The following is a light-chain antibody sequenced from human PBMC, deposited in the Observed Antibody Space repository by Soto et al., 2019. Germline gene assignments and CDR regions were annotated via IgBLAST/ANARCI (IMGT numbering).Light chain of an antibody. J-gene: IGLJ1*01. Sequence: QSVLTQPPSVSGAPGQRVTISCTGSSSNIGAGYDVHWYQQLPGTAPKLLIYGNSNRPSGVPDRFSGSKSGTSSSLAITGLQDEDEADYYCQAYDSGLSGLYVFGTGTKVTVL. CDR1: SSNIGAGYD. CDR2: GNS. CDR3: QAYDSGLSGLYV. V-gene: IGLV1-40*01.